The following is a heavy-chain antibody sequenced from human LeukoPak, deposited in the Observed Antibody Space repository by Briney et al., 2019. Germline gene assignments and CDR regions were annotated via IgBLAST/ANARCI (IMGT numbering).Heavy chain of an antibody. J-gene: IGHJ5*02. CDR2: INSDGSST. CDR3: ARDDLLHRNWFDP. Sequence: GGSLRLSCTTSGFTFTDYWMTWVRQAPGKGLVWVSRINSDGSSTSYADSVKGRFTISRDNAKNTLYLQMNSLRVEDTAFYYCARDDLLHRNWFDPWGQGTLVTVSS. CDR1: GFTFTDYW. V-gene: IGHV3-74*01. D-gene: IGHD3-22*01.